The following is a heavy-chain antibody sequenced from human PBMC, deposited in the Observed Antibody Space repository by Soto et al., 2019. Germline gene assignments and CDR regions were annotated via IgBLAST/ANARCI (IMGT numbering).Heavy chain of an antibody. D-gene: IGHD2-15*01. CDR2: INPNSGGT. Sequence: ASVKVSCKASGYTFTGYYMHWVRQAPGQGLEWMGWINPNSGGTNYAQKFQGWVSMTRDTSISTAYMELSRLRSDDTAVYYCARGEGYCGGSSCSNWFDPWGQGTLVTVSS. CDR3: ARGEGYCGGSSCSNWFDP. CDR1: GYTFTGYY. V-gene: IGHV1-2*04. J-gene: IGHJ5*02.